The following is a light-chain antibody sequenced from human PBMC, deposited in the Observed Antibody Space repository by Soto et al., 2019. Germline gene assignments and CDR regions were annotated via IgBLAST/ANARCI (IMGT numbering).Light chain of an antibody. CDR2: LGF. CDR3: MQALQTPPYT. CDR1: QSLLHSNGYNY. Sequence: DIVMTQSPLSLPVTPGEPASISCRSSQSLLHSNGYNYLDWYLQKPGQSPQLLIYLGFNRASGVPDRCSGSGSGTDFTLKISRVEAEDVGVYYCMQALQTPPYTFGQGTKLEI. V-gene: IGKV2-28*01. J-gene: IGKJ2*01.